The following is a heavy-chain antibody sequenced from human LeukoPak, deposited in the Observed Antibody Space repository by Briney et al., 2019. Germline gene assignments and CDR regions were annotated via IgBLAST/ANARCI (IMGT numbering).Heavy chain of an antibody. Sequence: ASVKVSCKASGYTFTGYYMHWVRQAPGQGLEWMGWINPNSGGTNYAQKFQGRVTMTRDTSISAAYMELTRLITDDTAVYYCARYDDSSELAFDVWGQGTMVTVSS. V-gene: IGHV1-2*02. CDR1: GYTFTGYY. D-gene: IGHD3-22*01. J-gene: IGHJ3*01. CDR3: ARYDDSSELAFDV. CDR2: INPNSGGT.